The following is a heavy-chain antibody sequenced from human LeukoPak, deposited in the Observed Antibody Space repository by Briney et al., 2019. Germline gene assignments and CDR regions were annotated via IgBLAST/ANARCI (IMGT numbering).Heavy chain of an antibody. J-gene: IGHJ4*02. V-gene: IGHV4-34*01. CDR1: GASISDYY. Sequence: SETLSLTCAVYGASISDYYWSWIRQPPGKGLEWIGEINHSGSTNYNPSLKGRVTMSLDTSKNQFSLKLSSVIAADTAVYYCARLQTYSGYEDFDHWGQGTPVTVSS. D-gene: IGHD5-12*01. CDR3: ARLQTYSGYEDFDH. CDR2: INHSGST.